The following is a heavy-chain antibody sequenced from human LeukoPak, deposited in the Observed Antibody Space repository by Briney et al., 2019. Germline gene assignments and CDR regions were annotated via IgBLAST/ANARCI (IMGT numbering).Heavy chain of an antibody. CDR3: ARDRDNATCPHDY. V-gene: IGHV3-15*01. Sequence: GGSLRLSCAASGFTFSNAWMSWVRQAPGKGLEWVGRIKSKTDGGTTDYAAPVKGRFTISRDDSKNTLYLRMNSLKTEDTAVYYCARDRDNATCPHDYWGQGTLVTVSS. CDR2: IKSKTDGGTT. CDR1: GFTFSNAW. D-gene: IGHD2-15*01. J-gene: IGHJ4*02.